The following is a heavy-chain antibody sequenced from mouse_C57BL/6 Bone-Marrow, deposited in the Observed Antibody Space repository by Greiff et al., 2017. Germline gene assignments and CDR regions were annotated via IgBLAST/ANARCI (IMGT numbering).Heavy chain of an antibody. J-gene: IGHJ2*01. D-gene: IGHD2-2*01. Sequence: EVQGVESGGDLVKPGGSLKLSCAASGFTFSSYGMSWVRPTPDKRLEWVATISSGGSYTYYPDSVKGRFTISRDNAKNTLYLQMSSLKSEDTAMYYCARRGMVKGYFDYWGQGTTLTVSS. CDR1: GFTFSSYG. CDR2: ISSGGSYT. V-gene: IGHV5-6*01. CDR3: ARRGMVKGYFDY.